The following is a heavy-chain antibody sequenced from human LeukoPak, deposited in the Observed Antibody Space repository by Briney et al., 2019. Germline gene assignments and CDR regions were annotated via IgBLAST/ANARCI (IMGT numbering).Heavy chain of an antibody. Sequence: GGSLRLSCAASGFTFSTFWMSWVRQAPGKGLEWVANIKADGSVKHYIDSMEGRFSISRDNARSSLYLQMNSLRAEDTAVYYCVRDSDYQRIFTDRYAHYDALDFWGHGTMVTVSS. CDR2: IKADGSVK. J-gene: IGHJ3*01. CDR3: VRDSDYQRIFTDRYAHYDALDF. D-gene: IGHD3-16*01. V-gene: IGHV3-7*01. CDR1: GFTFSTFW.